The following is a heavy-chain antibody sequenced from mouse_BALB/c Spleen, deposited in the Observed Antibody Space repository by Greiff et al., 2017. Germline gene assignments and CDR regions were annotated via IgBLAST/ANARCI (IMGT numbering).Heavy chain of an antibody. J-gene: IGHJ3*01. D-gene: IGHD2-4*01. CDR1: GFTFSSFG. CDR3: ARGDYDFFAY. CDR2: ISSGSSTI. Sequence: EVNVVESGGGLVQPGGSRKLSCAASGFTFSSFGMHWVRQAPEKGLEWVAYISSGSSTIYYADTVKGRFTISRDNPKNTLFLQMTSLRSEDTAMYYCARGDYDFFAYWGQGTLVTVSA. V-gene: IGHV5-17*02.